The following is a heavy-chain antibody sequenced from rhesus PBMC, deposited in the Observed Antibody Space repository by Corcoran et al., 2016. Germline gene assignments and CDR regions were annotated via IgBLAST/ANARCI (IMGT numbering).Heavy chain of an antibody. Sequence: QVQLQESGPGLVKPSETLSLTCAVSGGSISSSNWWSWIRQPPVKGLEWIGYISGSSGSTYYNPALKSPVTISTDTSKNQFSLKLSSVTAADTAVYYCASSYSSWSYLDYWGQGVLVTVSS. V-gene: IGHV4-65*01. CDR1: GGSISSSNW. CDR2: ISGSSGST. CDR3: ASSYSSWSYLDY. D-gene: IGHD6-13*01. J-gene: IGHJ4*01.